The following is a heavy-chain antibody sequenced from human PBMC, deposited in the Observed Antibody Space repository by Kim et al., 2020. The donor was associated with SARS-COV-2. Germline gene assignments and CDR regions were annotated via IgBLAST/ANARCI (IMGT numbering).Heavy chain of an antibody. CDR3: ASYHRGYSYERAY. Sequence: SETLSLTCTVSGGSVSSGSYYWSWIRQPPGKGLEWIGYIYYSGSTNYNPSLKSRVTISVDTSKNQLSLKLSSVTAADTAVYYCASYHRGYSYERAYWGQGTLVTVSS. V-gene: IGHV4-61*01. J-gene: IGHJ4*02. CDR1: GGSVSSGSYY. D-gene: IGHD5-18*01. CDR2: IYYSGST.